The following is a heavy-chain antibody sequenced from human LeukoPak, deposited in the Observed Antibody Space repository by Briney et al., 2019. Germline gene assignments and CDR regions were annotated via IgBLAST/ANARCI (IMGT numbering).Heavy chain of an antibody. CDR2: IDPNSGGT. CDR1: GYTFTGYY. D-gene: IGHD2-15*01. J-gene: IGHJ5*02. Sequence: ASVKVSCKASGYTFTGYYMHWVRQAPGQGLEWMGRIDPNSGGTNYAQKFQGRVTMTRDTSISTAYMELRRLRSDDTAVYYCARGYCSGGSCYSVENWFDPWGQGTLVTVSS. CDR3: ARGYCSGGSCYSVENWFDP. V-gene: IGHV1-2*06.